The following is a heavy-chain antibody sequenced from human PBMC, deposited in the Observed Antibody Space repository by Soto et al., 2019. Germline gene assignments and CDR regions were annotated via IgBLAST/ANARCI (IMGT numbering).Heavy chain of an antibody. CDR2: IYHSGST. CDR1: GGSISTDNW. D-gene: IGHD5-12*01. CDR3: ARGGRWLFDY. Sequence: QVQLEESGPGLVKASGTLSLTFAVSGGSISTDNWWSWVRQAPGKGLEWVGEIYHSGSTNYNPSLKSRLTISIDNSKDQFSLDVRSVTAADTAVYYCARGGRWLFDYWGPGTLVTVSS. V-gene: IGHV4-4*02. J-gene: IGHJ4*02.